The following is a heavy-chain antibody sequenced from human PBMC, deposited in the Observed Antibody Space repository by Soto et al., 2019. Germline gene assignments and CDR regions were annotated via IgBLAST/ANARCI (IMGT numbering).Heavy chain of an antibody. J-gene: IGHJ6*02. CDR1: GYTFTSYY. Sequence: ASVKVSCKASGYTFTSYYMHWVLQAPGQGLEWMGIINPSGGSTSYAQKFQGRVTMTRDTSTSTVYMELSSLRSEDTAVYYCARDGCSSTSCYPADEYYYYYGMDVWGQGTTVTVSS. V-gene: IGHV1-46*01. CDR3: ARDGCSSTSCYPADEYYYYYGMDV. D-gene: IGHD2-2*01. CDR2: INPSGGST.